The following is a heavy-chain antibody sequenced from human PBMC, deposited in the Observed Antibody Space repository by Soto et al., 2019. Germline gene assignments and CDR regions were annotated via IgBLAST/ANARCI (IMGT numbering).Heavy chain of an antibody. V-gene: IGHV1-69*04. J-gene: IGHJ4*01. D-gene: IGHD5-12*01. CDR2: VVPILGMA. Sequence: SVKVSCKASGGTFSSYSFSWVRQAPGQGLEWMGRVVPILGMANYAQKFQGRVTITADKSTGTAYMELNSLRSEDTAVYYCVRDSPIGSTFSGYDGIDYWG. CDR1: GGTFSSYS. CDR3: VRDSPIGSTFSGYDGIDY.